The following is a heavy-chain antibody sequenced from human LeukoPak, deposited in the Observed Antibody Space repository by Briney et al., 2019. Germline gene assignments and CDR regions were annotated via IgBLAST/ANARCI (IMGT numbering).Heavy chain of an antibody. V-gene: IGHV3-48*03. Sequence: GGSLRLSCAASGFTFTSYEMNWVRQAPGKGLEWVSYISSSGRTISYADSVKGRFTISRDNAKNSLSLQMNSLRAEDTAVYYCARMYARSVDYWGQGTLVTVSS. CDR3: ARMYARSVDY. D-gene: IGHD2-8*01. CDR1: GFTFTSYE. CDR2: ISSSGRTI. J-gene: IGHJ4*02.